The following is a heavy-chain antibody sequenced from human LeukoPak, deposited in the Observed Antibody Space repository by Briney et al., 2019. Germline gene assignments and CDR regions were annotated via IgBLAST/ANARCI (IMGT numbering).Heavy chain of an antibody. V-gene: IGHV3-74*01. CDR1: GFTFSSYW. J-gene: IGHJ4*02. Sequence: GGSLRLSCAASGFTFSSYWMHWVRQAPGKGLVWVSRINSDGSSTSYADSVKGRFTISRDNAKNTLYLQMNSLRAEDTAVYYCARGANYYDSSGYHDTGLDFDYWGQGTLVTVSS. D-gene: IGHD3-22*01. CDR2: INSDGSST. CDR3: ARGANYYDSSGYHDTGLDFDY.